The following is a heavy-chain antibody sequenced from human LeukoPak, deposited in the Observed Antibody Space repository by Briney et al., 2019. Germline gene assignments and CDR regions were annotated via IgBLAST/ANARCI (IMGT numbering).Heavy chain of an antibody. CDR2: ISHDGSTK. D-gene: IGHD3-10*01. J-gene: IGHJ4*02. Sequence: GESLRLSCAASGFTFSSYAMHWVRQAPGKGLEWVAVISHDGSTKYYADSVKGRFTISRDNSKNTLYLQMISLRAEDTAVYYCAKLYGSGSYYELPDDYWGQGTLVTVSS. CDR1: GFTFSSYA. V-gene: IGHV3-30*04. CDR3: AKLYGSGSYYELPDDY.